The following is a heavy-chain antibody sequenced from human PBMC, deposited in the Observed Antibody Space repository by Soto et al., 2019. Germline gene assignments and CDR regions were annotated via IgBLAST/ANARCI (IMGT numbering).Heavy chain of an antibody. CDR3: AKDLGSSDYYYYGMDV. V-gene: IGHV3-23*01. Sequence: GSLRLSCAASGFTFSSYAMSWVRQAPGKGLEWVSAISGSGGSTYYADSVKGRFTISRDNSKNTLYLQMNSLRAEDTAVYYCAKDLGSSDYYYYGMDVWGQGTTVTVSS. J-gene: IGHJ6*02. CDR1: GFTFSSYA. D-gene: IGHD6-6*01. CDR2: ISGSGGST.